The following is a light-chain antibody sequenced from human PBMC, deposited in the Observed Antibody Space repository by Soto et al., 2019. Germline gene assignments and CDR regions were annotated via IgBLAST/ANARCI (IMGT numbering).Light chain of an antibody. Sequence: SYELTQPPSVSVSPGQTANITCSGNTLGSKFVFWYQQKAGQSPMVVIYEDTKRPSEIPERFSGSNSGNTATLTISGTQAMDEADFYCQAWDSGTVVFGGGTKVTVL. CDR3: QAWDSGTVV. CDR1: TLGSKF. V-gene: IGLV3-1*01. CDR2: EDT. J-gene: IGLJ2*01.